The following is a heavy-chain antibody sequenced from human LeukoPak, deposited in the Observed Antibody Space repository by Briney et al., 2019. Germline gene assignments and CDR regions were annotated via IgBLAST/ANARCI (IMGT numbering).Heavy chain of an antibody. CDR3: ARGIQLWFPDMEYYFDY. V-gene: IGHV4-4*07. J-gene: IGHJ4*02. D-gene: IGHD5-18*01. CDR1: GGSISSYY. CDR2: IYTSGST. Sequence: KPSETLPLTCTVSGGSISSYYWSWIRQPAGKGLEWIGRIYTSGSTNYNPSLKSRVTMSVDTSKNQFSLKLSSVTAADTAVYYCARGIQLWFPDMEYYFDYWGQGTLVTVSS.